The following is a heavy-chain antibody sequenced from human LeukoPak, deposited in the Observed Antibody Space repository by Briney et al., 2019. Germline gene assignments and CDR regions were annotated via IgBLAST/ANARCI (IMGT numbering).Heavy chain of an antibody. CDR1: GFTFSTSG. CDR2: ISSSSNTI. Sequence: GRSLRLSCAASGFTFSTSGTNWVRQAPGKGLEWVSYISSSSNTIYYADSEKGRFTISRDNAKNSLYLQMNSLRAEDTAVYSCARDGYSSCDYWGQGTLVTVSS. J-gene: IGHJ4*02. V-gene: IGHV3-48*01. CDR3: ARDGYSSCDY. D-gene: IGHD6-19*01.